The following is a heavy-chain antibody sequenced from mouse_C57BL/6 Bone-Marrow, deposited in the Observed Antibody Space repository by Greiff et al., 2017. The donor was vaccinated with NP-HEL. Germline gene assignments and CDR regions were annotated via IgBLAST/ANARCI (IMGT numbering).Heavy chain of an antibody. D-gene: IGHD2-1*01. Sequence: QVHVKQPGAELVKPGASVKLSCKASGYTFTSYWMHWVKQRPGQGLEWIGMIHPNSGSTNYNEKFKSKATLTVDKSSSTAYMQLSSLTSEDSAVYYCASNYDFDYWGQGTTLTVSS. J-gene: IGHJ2*01. CDR3: ASNYDFDY. V-gene: IGHV1-64*01. CDR2: IHPNSGST. CDR1: GYTFTSYW.